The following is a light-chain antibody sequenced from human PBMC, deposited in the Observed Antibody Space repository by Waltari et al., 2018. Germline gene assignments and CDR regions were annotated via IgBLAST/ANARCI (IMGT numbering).Light chain of an antibody. J-gene: IGKJ3*01. CDR1: QSVSSY. Sequence: EIVLTQSPATLSLSPGERATLPCRASQSVSSYLAWYQQKPGQAPRLLIYDASNRATGIPARFSGSGSGTDFTLTISSLEPEDFAVYYCQQRSNWPPGVTFGPGTKVDIK. CDR3: QQRSNWPPGVT. CDR2: DAS. V-gene: IGKV3-11*01.